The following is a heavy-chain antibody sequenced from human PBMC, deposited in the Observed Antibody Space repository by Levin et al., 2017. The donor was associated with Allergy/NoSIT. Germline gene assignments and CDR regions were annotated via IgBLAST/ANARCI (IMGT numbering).Heavy chain of an antibody. CDR3: ARDHAEGYCSGGSCYRWEGDY. D-gene: IGHD2-15*01. Sequence: ASVKVSCKASGGTFSSYAISWVRQAPGQGLEWMGRIIPILGIANYAQKFQGRVTITADKSTSTAYMELSSLRSEDTAVYYCARDHAEGYCSGGSCYRWEGDYWGQGTLVTVSS. J-gene: IGHJ4*02. V-gene: IGHV1-69*04. CDR1: GGTFSSYA. CDR2: IIPILGIA.